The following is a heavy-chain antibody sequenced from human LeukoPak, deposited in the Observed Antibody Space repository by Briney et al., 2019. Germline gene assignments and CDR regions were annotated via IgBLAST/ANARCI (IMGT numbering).Heavy chain of an antibody. J-gene: IGHJ3*02. D-gene: IGHD2-15*01. CDR3: ARFRGVAEAFDI. V-gene: IGHV4-39*01. Sequence: SETLSLTCTVSGDSIRSRSHYWGWIRQPPGKGLEWIGNIYYSGGTYYNSSLKSRVTISVDTSKNQFSLKLSSVTAADTAVYYCARFRGVAEAFDIWGQGTMVTVSS. CDR2: IYYSGGT. CDR1: GDSIRSRSHY.